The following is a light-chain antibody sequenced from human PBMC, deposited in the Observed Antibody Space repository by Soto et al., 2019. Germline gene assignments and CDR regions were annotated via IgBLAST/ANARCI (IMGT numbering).Light chain of an antibody. CDR3: QQHESYPWT. CDR1: HSIRRY. Sequence: VKFHFPRLASHSIRRYLNWCQPQPGKATKLLIYAASSLQCGVPSWFSGSGCGTDFTLTISSLHPDDFAAYHCQQHESYPWTFGRGTKVDIK. J-gene: IGKJ1*01. CDR2: AAS. V-gene: IGKV1-39*01.